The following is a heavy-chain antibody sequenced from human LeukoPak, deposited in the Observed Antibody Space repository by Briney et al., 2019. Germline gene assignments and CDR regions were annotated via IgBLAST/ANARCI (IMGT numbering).Heavy chain of an antibody. CDR2: IYYSGST. J-gene: IGHJ3*01. CDR3: ARHSYYFDSSGYKRLDAFEL. D-gene: IGHD3-22*01. V-gene: IGHV4-59*08. Sequence: PSETLSLTCTVSGGSISSYYWSWIRQPPGKGLEWIGYIYYSGSTNHNPSLKSRVTISVDTSKNQFSLKLSSVTAADTAVYYCARHSYYFDSSGYKRLDAFELWGQGTMVTVSS. CDR1: GGSISSYY.